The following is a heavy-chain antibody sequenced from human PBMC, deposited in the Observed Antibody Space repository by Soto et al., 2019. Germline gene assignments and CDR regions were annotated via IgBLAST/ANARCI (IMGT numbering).Heavy chain of an antibody. V-gene: IGHV3-33*01. CDR1: GFTFSSYG. Sequence: GGSLRLSCAASGFTFSSYGMHWVRQAPGKGLEWVAVVWYDGSNKYNVDSVKGRFTISRDNSKNTLYLHMNSLRAEDTAVYYCARGTPGYYYYGMDVWGQGTTVTVSS. J-gene: IGHJ6*02. CDR2: VWYDGSNK. CDR3: ARGTPGYYYYGMDV.